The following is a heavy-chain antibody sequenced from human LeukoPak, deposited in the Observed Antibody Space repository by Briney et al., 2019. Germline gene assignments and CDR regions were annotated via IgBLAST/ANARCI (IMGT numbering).Heavy chain of an antibody. CDR2: ISSSGGTM. V-gene: IGHV3-48*03. Sequence: GGSLRLSCAASGFTFSSYEMNWVRQAPGKGLEWVSYISSSGGTMYYADSVKGRFTISRDNAKNSLYLQMNSLGAEDTALYYCARGTSSPYYYDSSGYYYFDYWGQGTLVTVSS. D-gene: IGHD3-22*01. CDR1: GFTFSSYE. J-gene: IGHJ4*02. CDR3: ARGTSSPYYYDSSGYYYFDY.